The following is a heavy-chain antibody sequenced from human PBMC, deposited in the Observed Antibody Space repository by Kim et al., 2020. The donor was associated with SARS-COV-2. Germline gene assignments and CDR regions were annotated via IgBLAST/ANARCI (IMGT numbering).Heavy chain of an antibody. D-gene: IGHD3-10*01. J-gene: IGHJ4*02. CDR1: GGSISSSSYY. Sequence: SETLSLTCTVSGGSISSSSYYWGWIRQPPGKGLEWIGSIYYSGSTYYNPSLKSRVTISVDTSKNQFSLKLSSVTAADTAVYYCARRSAYYYGSGSYPLPSYYFDYWGQGTLVTVSS. V-gene: IGHV4-39*01. CDR3: ARRSAYYYGSGSYPLPSYYFDY. CDR2: IYYSGST.